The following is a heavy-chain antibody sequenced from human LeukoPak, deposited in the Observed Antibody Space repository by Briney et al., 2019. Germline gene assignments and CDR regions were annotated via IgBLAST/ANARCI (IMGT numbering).Heavy chain of an antibody. Sequence: GGSLRLSCAASGFTFSSYGMHWVRQAPGKGLEWVAVIWYDGSNKYYADSVKGRFTISRDNSKNTLYQQMNSLRAEDTAVYYCARDALYGDYVNAFDIWGQGTMVTVSS. CDR3: ARDALYGDYVNAFDI. CDR2: IWYDGSNK. CDR1: GFTFSSYG. J-gene: IGHJ3*02. V-gene: IGHV3-33*01. D-gene: IGHD4-17*01.